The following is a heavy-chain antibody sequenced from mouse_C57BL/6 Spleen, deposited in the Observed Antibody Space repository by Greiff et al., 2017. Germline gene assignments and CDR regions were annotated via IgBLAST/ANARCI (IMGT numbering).Heavy chain of an antibody. Sequence: EVMLVESGGGLVKPGGSLKLSCAASGFTFSSYAMSWVRQTPEKRLEWVATISDGGSYTYYPDNVKGRFTISRDNAKNNLYLQMSHLKSEDTAMYYCARDEYDDRYFDVWGTGTTVTVSS. CDR3: ARDEYDDRYFDV. CDR2: ISDGGSYT. J-gene: IGHJ1*03. V-gene: IGHV5-4*01. CDR1: GFTFSSYA. D-gene: IGHD2-4*01.